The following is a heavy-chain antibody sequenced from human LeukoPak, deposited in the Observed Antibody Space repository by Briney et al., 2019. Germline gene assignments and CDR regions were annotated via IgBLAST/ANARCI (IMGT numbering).Heavy chain of an antibody. J-gene: IGHJ1*01. CDR1: GFTFSSYW. CDR2: IKQGGSEK. Sequence: PGGSLRLSCEASGFTFSSYWMSWVRQAPGKGLEWVANIKQGGSEKYYVDSVKGRFTISRDNAKNSLYLQMNSLRAEDTAVYYCAGRKSYYYDSSGYFEEYFQHWGQGTLVTVSS. V-gene: IGHV3-7*01. CDR3: AGRKSYYYDSSGYFEEYFQH. D-gene: IGHD3-22*01.